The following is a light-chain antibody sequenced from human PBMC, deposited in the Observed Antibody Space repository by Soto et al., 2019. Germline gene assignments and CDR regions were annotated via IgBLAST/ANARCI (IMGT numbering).Light chain of an antibody. Sequence: EIVLTQSPATLSLSPGERVSLSCGAVQSITSTSRAWYQHKPGLAPRLLVYGASRRATGIPDRFSGSGSGTDFTLTISRLEPEEFAVYYCQHYGSLPPYNFGRGTKVDIK. J-gene: IGKJ2*01. CDR1: QSITSTS. CDR3: QHYGSLPPYN. V-gene: IGKV3D-20*01. CDR2: GAS.